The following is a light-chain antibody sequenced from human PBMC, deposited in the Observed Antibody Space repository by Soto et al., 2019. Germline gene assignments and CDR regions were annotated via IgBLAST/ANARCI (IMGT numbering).Light chain of an antibody. Sequence: EIVMTQSLASLSVSPGDGATLSCRASQTIASNLAWYQQKPGQGPRLLIHGASTRAAGVPARFSGSGSGTDFALTISGLQSEDFAVYYCQQYHNWPPQYTFGQGTKLQIK. V-gene: IGKV3-15*01. CDR1: QTIASN. CDR2: GAS. CDR3: QQYHNWPPQYT. J-gene: IGKJ2*01.